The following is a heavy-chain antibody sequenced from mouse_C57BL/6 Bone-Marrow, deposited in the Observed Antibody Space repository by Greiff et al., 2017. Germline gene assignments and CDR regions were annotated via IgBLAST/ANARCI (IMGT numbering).Heavy chain of an antibody. V-gene: IGHV5-4*01. D-gene: IGHD1-1*01. CDR3: ARPYYYGSAWFAY. CDR2: ISDGGSYT. Sequence: EVQLKESGAELVKPGGSLKLSCAASGFTFSSYAMSWVRQTPEKRLEWVATISDGGSYTYYPDNVKGRFTISRDNAKNNLYLQMSHLKSEDTAMYYCARPYYYGSAWFAYWGQGTLVTVSA. CDR1: GFTFSSYA. J-gene: IGHJ3*01.